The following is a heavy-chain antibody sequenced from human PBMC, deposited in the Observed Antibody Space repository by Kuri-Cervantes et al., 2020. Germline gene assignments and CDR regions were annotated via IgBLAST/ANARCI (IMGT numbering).Heavy chain of an antibody. CDR3: ARHSSTRARGGRIDY. Sequence: GGSLRLSCAASGFTFSSYAMHWVRQAPGKGLEWVAVISYDGSNKYYADSVKGRFTISRDNSKNTLYLQMNSLRAEDTAVYYCARHSSTRARGGRIDYWGQGTLVTVSS. V-gene: IGHV3-30-3*01. D-gene: IGHD2-2*01. CDR1: GFTFSSYA. J-gene: IGHJ4*02. CDR2: ISYDGSNK.